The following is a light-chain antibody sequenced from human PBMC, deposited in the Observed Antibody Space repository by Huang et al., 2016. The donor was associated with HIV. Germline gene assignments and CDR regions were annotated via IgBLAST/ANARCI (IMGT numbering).Light chain of an antibody. CDR1: QSVNSY. J-gene: IGKJ5*01. CDR3: QQRKYWPPIT. V-gene: IGKV3-11*01. Sequence: ETVLTQSPATLSLSPGERATLSCRASQSVNSYLAWYHQKPGQTPRLLIYDASSRATGIPARLSGSGSATDFTLTISSLGPEDFAVDYCQQRKYWPPITFGQGTRLEIK. CDR2: DAS.